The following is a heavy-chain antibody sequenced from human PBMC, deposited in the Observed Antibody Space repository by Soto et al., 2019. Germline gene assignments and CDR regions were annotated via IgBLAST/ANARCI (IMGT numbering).Heavy chain of an antibody. CDR3: AKDMKWGGMTTIHYFDS. Sequence: VQLVESGGGLVQPGRSLRLSCVASGFTADDYVMHWVRQAPGKGLEWVSGISSNSDTIDYADSVKGRFTISRDNAKNYLFLQMNSLRPEDTALYYCAKDMKWGGMTTIHYFDSWGQGTLVTVSS. CDR2: ISSNSDTI. D-gene: IGHD4-17*01. J-gene: IGHJ4*02. CDR1: GFTADDYV. V-gene: IGHV3-9*02.